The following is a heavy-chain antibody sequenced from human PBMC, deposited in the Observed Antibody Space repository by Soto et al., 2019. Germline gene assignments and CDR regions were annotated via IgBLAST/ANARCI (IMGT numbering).Heavy chain of an antibody. V-gene: IGHV1-2*04. CDR3: ARPASALLSSSWHDAFDI. CDR2: INPNSGGT. J-gene: IGHJ3*02. Sequence: ASVKVSCKASGYTFTGYYMHWVRQAPGQGLEWMGWINPNSGGTNYAQKFQGWVTMTRDTSISTAYMELSRLRSDDTAVFYCARPASALLSSSWHDAFDIWGQGTMVTVSS. CDR1: GYTFTGYY. D-gene: IGHD6-13*01.